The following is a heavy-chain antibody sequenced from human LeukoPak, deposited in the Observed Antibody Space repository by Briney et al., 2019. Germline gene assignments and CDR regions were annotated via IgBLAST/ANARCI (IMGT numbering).Heavy chain of an antibody. V-gene: IGHV3-48*03. CDR1: GFTFSSYE. CDR3: ARDYDSSGYYYDDAFDI. D-gene: IGHD3-22*01. CDR2: ISSSDSTI. J-gene: IGHJ3*02. Sequence: GGSLRLSCAASGFTFSSYEMHWVRQAPGKGLEWVSYISSSDSTIYYADSVKGRFTISRDNAKNSLYLQMNSLRAEDTAVYYCARDYDSSGYYYDDAFDIWGQGTMVTVSS.